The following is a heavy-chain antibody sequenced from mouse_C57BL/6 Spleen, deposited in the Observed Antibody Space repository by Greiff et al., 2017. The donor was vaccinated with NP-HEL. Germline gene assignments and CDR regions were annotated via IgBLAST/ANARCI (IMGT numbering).Heavy chain of an antibody. D-gene: IGHD2-4*01. Sequence: EVQWVESEGGLVQPGSSMKLSCTASGFTFSDYYMAWVRQVPEKGLEWVANINYDGSSTYYLDSLKSRFIISRDNAKNILYLQMSSLKSEDTATYYCARADYDYYYAMDYWGQGTSVTVSS. CDR2: INYDGSST. J-gene: IGHJ4*01. CDR3: ARADYDYYYAMDY. V-gene: IGHV5-16*01. CDR1: GFTFSDYY.